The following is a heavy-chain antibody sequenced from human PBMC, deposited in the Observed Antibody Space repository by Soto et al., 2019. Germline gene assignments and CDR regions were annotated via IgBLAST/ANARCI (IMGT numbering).Heavy chain of an antibody. D-gene: IGHD3-9*01. Sequence: QVQLVQSGAEVKKPGASVKVSCKASGYTFTSYGISWVRQAPGQGLEWMGWISAYNGNTNYAQKLQGRVTMTTDTSTSTAYIELRSLRSDDTAVYYCARDQRYFDWLRKTKGAYFDYWGQGTLVTVSS. CDR2: ISAYNGNT. CDR1: GYTFTSYG. CDR3: ARDQRYFDWLRKTKGAYFDY. V-gene: IGHV1-18*01. J-gene: IGHJ4*02.